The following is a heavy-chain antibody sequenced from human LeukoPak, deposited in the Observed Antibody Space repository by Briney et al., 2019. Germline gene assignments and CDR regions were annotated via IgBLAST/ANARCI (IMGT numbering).Heavy chain of an antibody. CDR3: ARDEGFDYDSSGYYPNFDY. CDR1: GFTFSSYA. V-gene: IGHV3-23*01. Sequence: GGSLRLSCAASGFTFSSYAMSWVRQAPGKGLEWVSAISGSGGSTYYADSVKGRFTISRDNSKNTLYLQMNSLRAEDTAVYYCARDEGFDYDSSGYYPNFDYWGQGTLVTVSS. CDR2: ISGSGGST. D-gene: IGHD3-22*01. J-gene: IGHJ4*02.